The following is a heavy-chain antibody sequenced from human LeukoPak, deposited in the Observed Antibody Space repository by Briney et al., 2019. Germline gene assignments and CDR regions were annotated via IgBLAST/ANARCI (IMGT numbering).Heavy chain of an antibody. CDR2: ISGSGGTT. CDR1: GFTFSNYW. CDR3: AKDTGSYRYYFDY. J-gene: IGHJ4*02. V-gene: IGHV3-23*01. Sequence: GSLRLSCVASGFTFSNYWMTWLRQAPGKGLEWVSAISGSGGTTYYADSVKGRFTISRDNSKNTLYLQMNSLRAEDTAVYFCAKDTGSYRYYFDYWGQGTLVTVSS. D-gene: IGHD1-26*01.